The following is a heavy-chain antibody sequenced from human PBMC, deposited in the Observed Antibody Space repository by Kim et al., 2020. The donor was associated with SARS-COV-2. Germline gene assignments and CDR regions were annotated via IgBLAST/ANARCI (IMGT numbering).Heavy chain of an antibody. V-gene: IGHV3-66*01. Sequence: LRPSCSATGLIVKSNSMVWVRQAPGKGLEWVSVLYSGGSTYYADSVKGRFTISRDNSKNMLYLQRTSLRAEDTAVYYCARDATDYGDYW. D-gene: IGHD4-17*01. CDR1: GLIVKSNS. CDR3: ARDATDYGDY. J-gene: IGHJ4*03. CDR2: LYSGGST.